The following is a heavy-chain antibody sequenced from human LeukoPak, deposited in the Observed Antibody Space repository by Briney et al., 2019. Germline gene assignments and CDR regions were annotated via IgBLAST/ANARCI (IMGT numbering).Heavy chain of an antibody. J-gene: IGHJ4*02. CDR2: IYTSGST. Sequence: SQTLSLTCTVSGGSFSSGSYYWTWIRQPAGTGLEWIGRIYTSGSTNHNPSLKSRVTISLDTSKNQFSLKLISVTAADTAVYFCARERTDTSMDYWGQGTLVTVSS. CDR1: GGSFSSGSYY. V-gene: IGHV4-61*02. CDR3: ARERTDTSMDY. D-gene: IGHD5-18*01.